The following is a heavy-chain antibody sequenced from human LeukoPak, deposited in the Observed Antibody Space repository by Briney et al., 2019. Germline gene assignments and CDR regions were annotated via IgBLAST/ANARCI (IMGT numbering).Heavy chain of an antibody. CDR1: GDSISSYY. V-gene: IGHV4-59*01. Sequence: SETLSLTCTVSGDSISSYYWSWIRQPPGKGLEWIGYIYYSGSTNYNPSLKSRVTISVDTSKNQFSLKLSSVTAADTAVYYCARIENHWFDPWGQGTLVTVSS. J-gene: IGHJ5*02. CDR3: ARIENHWFDP. CDR2: IYYSGST.